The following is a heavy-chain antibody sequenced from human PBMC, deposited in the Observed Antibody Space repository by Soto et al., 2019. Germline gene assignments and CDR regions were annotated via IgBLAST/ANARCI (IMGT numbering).Heavy chain of an antibody. D-gene: IGHD6-6*01. CDR2: IYYSGST. J-gene: IGHJ1*01. CDR1: GCSISSYY. V-gene: IGHV4-59*01. Sequence: SETLSLTCTVSGCSISSYYWSWIRQPPGKGLEWIGSIYYSGSTNYNPSVKSRVTISVDTAKNQFSLKLSSVTAADTAVYYCARIRDSGSVAEYFQHWGRGTLVTVSS. CDR3: ARIRDSGSVAEYFQH.